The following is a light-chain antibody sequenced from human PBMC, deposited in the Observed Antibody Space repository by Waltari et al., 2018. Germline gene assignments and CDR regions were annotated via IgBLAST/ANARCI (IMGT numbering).Light chain of an antibody. CDR1: VSPRKY. Sequence: SYELTQPPSVSVSPGQTARITCSGDVSPRKYAYWYQQKPGQAPVMVIYKDNERPAGIPERFSGSSSGRSATLTISGAQAEDEADYYCQSADSSLVVFGGGTKLTVL. J-gene: IGLJ2*01. V-gene: IGLV3-25*03. CDR2: KDN. CDR3: QSADSSLVV.